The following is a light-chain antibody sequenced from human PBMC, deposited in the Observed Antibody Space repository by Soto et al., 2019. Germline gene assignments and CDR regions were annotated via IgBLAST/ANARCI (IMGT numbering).Light chain of an antibody. Sequence: NVLTQSPGTPSCSPGKRGTLSCXXSQSLSGNYLAWYQQKPGQAPRVLIYRASIRATGISDRFSGRGSGTDFTLTISRLEPEDFAVYYCQQCGSSPWTFGQGTKVDIK. V-gene: IGKV3-20*01. CDR3: QQCGSSPWT. CDR1: QSLSGNY. CDR2: RAS. J-gene: IGKJ1*01.